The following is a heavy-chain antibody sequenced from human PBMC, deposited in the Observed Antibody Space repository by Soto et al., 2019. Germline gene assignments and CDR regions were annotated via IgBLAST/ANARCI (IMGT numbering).Heavy chain of an antibody. J-gene: IGHJ6*02. CDR3: AKGGVTRSYYYAMDV. V-gene: IGHV3-23*01. CDR1: GFIFSNYA. CDR2: LSGSGSST. Sequence: GGSLRLSCAASGFIFSNYAMSWVRQSPGKGLEWVSALSGSGSSTYYADPVKGRFTISRDNLKNTVSLQMDNLTAEDTAVYYCAKGGVTRSYYYAMDVWGQGTTVTVSS.